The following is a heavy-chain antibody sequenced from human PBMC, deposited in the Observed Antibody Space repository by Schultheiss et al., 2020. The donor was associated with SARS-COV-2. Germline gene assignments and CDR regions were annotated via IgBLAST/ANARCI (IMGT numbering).Heavy chain of an antibody. CDR3: SRDASGYSSSWYY. D-gene: IGHD6-13*01. J-gene: IGHJ4*02. CDR2: INSDGSST. V-gene: IGHV3-74*01. Sequence: GESLKISCAASGFTFSSYAMHWVRQAPGKGLVWVSRINSDGSSTSYADSVKGRFTISRDNAKNTLYLQMNSLRAEDTAVYYCSRDASGYSSSWYYWGQGTLVTVSS. CDR1: GFTFSSYA.